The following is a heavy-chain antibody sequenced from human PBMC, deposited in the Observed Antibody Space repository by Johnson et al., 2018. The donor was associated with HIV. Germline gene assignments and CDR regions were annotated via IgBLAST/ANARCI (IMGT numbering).Heavy chain of an antibody. Sequence: EMQLVESGGGLVQPGRSLRLSCAASGFTFDDYAMHWVRQAPGKGLEWVSAISGSGGSTYYADSVKGQFTISRDNSKNTLYLQMNSLRAEDTAIYYCAKGRYSSSWYLAGAFDIWGQGTMVTVSS. CDR3: AKGRYSSSWYLAGAFDI. D-gene: IGHD6-13*01. CDR1: GFTFDDYA. J-gene: IGHJ3*02. V-gene: IGHV3-23*04. CDR2: ISGSGGST.